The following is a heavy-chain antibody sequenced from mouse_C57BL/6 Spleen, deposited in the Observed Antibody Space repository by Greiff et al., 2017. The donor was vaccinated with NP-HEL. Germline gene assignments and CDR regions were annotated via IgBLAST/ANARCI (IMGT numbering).Heavy chain of an antibody. CDR3: APYSNYEGAWFAY. CDR2: IHPNSGST. Sequence: QVQLQQPGAELVKPGASVKLSCKASGYTFTSYWMHWVKQRPGQGLEWIGMIHPNSGSTNYNEKFKSKATLTVDKSSSTAYIQLSSLTSEDSAVYYCAPYSNYEGAWFAYWGQGTLVTVSA. V-gene: IGHV1-64*01. D-gene: IGHD2-5*01. J-gene: IGHJ3*01. CDR1: GYTFTSYW.